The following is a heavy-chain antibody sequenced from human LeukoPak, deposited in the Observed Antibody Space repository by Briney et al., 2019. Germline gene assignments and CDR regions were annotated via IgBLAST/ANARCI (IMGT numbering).Heavy chain of an antibody. CDR3: AKDRSYGRWFYYYFDY. CDR2: ISGSGGST. J-gene: IGHJ4*02. V-gene: IGHV3-23*01. Sequence: PGGSLRLSCAASGFTFSSYAMSWVRQAPGKGLEWVSAISGSGGSTYYADSVKGRFTISRDNSKNTLYLQMNSLRADDTAVYYCAKDRSYGRWFYYYFDYWGQGTLVTVSS. CDR1: GFTFSSYA. D-gene: IGHD5-18*01.